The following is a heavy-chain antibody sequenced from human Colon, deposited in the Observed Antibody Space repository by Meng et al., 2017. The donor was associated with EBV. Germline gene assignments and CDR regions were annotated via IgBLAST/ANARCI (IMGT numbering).Heavy chain of an antibody. CDR1: GGSVSSGGYY. J-gene: IGHJ4*02. Sequence: QVQLQESGTGLVKPSQNMSLTCTVPGGSVSSGGYYWTWIRQHPGKGLEWFGHIYYSGSTFYNPSLKRRVIISIDTSKNQFSLNLRSVTAADTAVYYCARRPTGIDYWGQGTLVTVAS. CDR2: IYYSGST. CDR3: ARRPTGIDY. D-gene: IGHD2-8*02. V-gene: IGHV4-31*03.